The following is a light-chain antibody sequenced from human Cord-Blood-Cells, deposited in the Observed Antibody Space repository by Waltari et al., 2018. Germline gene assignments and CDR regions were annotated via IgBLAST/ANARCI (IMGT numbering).Light chain of an antibody. V-gene: IGLV2-23*01. CDR1: SSAVVIYNI. J-gene: IGLJ3*02. CDR3: CSYAGSSTWV. Sequence: QSALTQPASVSGSPGQSITISCTGPSSAVVIYNIVSWYQQHPGKAPKLMIYEGSKRPSGVSNRFSGSKSGNTASLTISGLQAEDEADYYCCSYAGSSTWVFGGGTKLTVL. CDR2: EGS.